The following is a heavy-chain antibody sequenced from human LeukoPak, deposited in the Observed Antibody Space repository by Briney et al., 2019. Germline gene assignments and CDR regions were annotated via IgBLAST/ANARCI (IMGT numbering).Heavy chain of an antibody. D-gene: IGHD6-13*01. CDR1: GGSFSGYY. V-gene: IGHV4-34*01. CDR2: INHSGST. Sequence: SETLSLTCAVYGGSFSGYYWSWIRQPPGKGLEWIGEINHSGSTNYNPSLKSRVTISVDTSKNQFSLKLSSVTAADTAVYYCARGVGSSWTYYYYYYYMDIWGKGTTVTISS. J-gene: IGHJ6*03. CDR3: ARGVGSSWTYYYYYYYMDI.